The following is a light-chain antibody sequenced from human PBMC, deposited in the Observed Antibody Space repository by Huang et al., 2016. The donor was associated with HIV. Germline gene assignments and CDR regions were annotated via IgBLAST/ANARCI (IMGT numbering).Light chain of an antibody. CDR1: QSI. J-gene: IGKJ1*01. CDR3: QQSYNTPPT. Sequence: DIQMTQSPASLSASVGDRVTITCRATQSINWYQQKPGKAPTLLIYGASTLQSGVPSRFSGSGSGTDFTLTISSLQPEDFTTYYCQQSYNTPPTFGQGTKVEI. CDR2: GAS. V-gene: IGKV1-39*01.